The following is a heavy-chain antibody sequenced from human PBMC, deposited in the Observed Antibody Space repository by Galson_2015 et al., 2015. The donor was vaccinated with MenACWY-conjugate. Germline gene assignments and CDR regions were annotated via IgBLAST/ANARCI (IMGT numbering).Heavy chain of an antibody. J-gene: IGHJ3*02. CDR3: ARHDRTAPARSGAFDT. D-gene: IGHD2-2*01. V-gene: IGHV4-39*01. CDR1: GGSISSSSYY. Sequence: ETLSLTCTVSGGSISSSSYYWDWIRQPPGRGLEWIGTIYYSGSAYYNSSLKSRVTISVDTSQNQFSLNLSSVTAADTAMYYCARHDRTAPARSGAFDTWGRGTMVTVSS. CDR2: IYYSGSA.